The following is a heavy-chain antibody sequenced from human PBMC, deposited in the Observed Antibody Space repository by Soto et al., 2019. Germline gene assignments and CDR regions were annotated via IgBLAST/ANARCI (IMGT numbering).Heavy chain of an antibody. D-gene: IGHD3-16*02. J-gene: IGHJ5*02. Sequence: SETLSLTCTVSGGSISSYYWSWIRQPAGKGLEWIGRIYTSGSTNYNPSLKSRVTMSVDTSKNQFSLKLSSVTAADTAVYYCARDQADNNQSKYRTPGWFDPWGQGTLVTV. CDR1: GGSISSYY. CDR3: ARDQADNNQSKYRTPGWFDP. V-gene: IGHV4-4*07. CDR2: IYTSGST.